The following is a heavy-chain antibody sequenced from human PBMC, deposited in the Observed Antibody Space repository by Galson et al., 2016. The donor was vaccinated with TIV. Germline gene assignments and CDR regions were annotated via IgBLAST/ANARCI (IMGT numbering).Heavy chain of an antibody. V-gene: IGHV3-23*01. J-gene: IGHJ6*03. CDR3: AKNPHSIPLYDMDV. CDR1: GSKFSNYA. D-gene: IGHD3-3*02. Sequence: SLRLSCAASGSKFSNYAMNWVRQAPGKGLEWVSSITGSGTTTHYAESLKGRFTISRDNSKNTLYLQISGLRAEDSAIYYCAKNPHSIPLYDMDVWGQGTTVTVSS. CDR2: ITGSGTTT.